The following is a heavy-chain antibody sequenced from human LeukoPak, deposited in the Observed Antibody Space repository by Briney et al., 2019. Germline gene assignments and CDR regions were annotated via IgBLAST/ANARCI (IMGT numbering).Heavy chain of an antibody. CDR2: IKSKTDGGTT. J-gene: IGHJ4*02. CDR1: GFTFSNAW. V-gene: IGHV3-15*01. D-gene: IGHD6-13*01. CDR3: TTERSSWYFLDY. Sequence: GGSLRLSCAASGFTFSNAWMSWVRQAPGKGLEWVGRIKSKTDGGTTDYAAPVKGSFTISRDDSKNTLYLQMNSLKSEDTAVYHCTTERSSWYFLDYWGQGTLVTVSS.